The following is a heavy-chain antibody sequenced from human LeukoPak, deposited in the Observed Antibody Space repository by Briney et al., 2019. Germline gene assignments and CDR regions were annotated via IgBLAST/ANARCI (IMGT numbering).Heavy chain of an antibody. Sequence: SETLSLTCTVSGGSISSSSYYWGWIRQPPGKGLEWIGSIYYSGSTYYNPSLKSRVTISVDMSKNQFSLKLSSVTAADTAVYYCARATRSSWGYFDYWGQGTLVTVSS. CDR3: ARATRSSWGYFDY. D-gene: IGHD6-13*01. J-gene: IGHJ4*02. CDR1: GGSISSSSYY. CDR2: IYYSGST. V-gene: IGHV4-39*07.